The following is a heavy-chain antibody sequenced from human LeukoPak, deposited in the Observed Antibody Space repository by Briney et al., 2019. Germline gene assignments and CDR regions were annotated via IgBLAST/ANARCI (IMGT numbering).Heavy chain of an antibody. CDR2: IYSGGST. CDR1: GFTVSSNY. J-gene: IGHJ4*02. D-gene: IGHD1-1*01. CDR3: ARSLDLFDY. Sequence: GGSLRPSRAVSGFTVSSNYMSWFRGAPGKGLEWISVIYSGGSTYYADSVKGRFTNSREKSKNPLYLQMNTLRAEDTAVYYCARSLDLFDYWGQGTLVTVSS. V-gene: IGHV3-53*01.